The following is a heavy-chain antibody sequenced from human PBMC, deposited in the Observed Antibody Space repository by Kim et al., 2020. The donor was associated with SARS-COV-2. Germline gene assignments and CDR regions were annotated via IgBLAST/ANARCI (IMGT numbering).Heavy chain of an antibody. CDR2: ISAYNGNT. V-gene: IGHV1-18*04. D-gene: IGHD3-22*01. CDR3: ARGGVGAYYYDSSGAEGFDY. J-gene: IGHJ4*02. Sequence: ASVKVSCKASGYTFTSYGISWVRQAPGQGLEWMGWISAYNGNTNYAQKLQGRVTMTTDTSTSTAYMELRSLRSDDTAVYYCARGGVGAYYYDSSGAEGFDYWGQGTLVTVSS. CDR1: GYTFTSYG.